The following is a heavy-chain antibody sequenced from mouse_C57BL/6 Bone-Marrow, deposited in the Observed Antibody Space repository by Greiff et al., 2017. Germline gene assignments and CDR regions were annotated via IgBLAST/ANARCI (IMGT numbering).Heavy chain of an antibody. CDR3: ARAGRGSYWYFDV. CDR2: IFWDDDK. Sequence: QVTLQVSGPGILQSSQTLSLTCSFSGFSLSPSGLGVSWIRQPSGKGLEWLALIFWDDDKRYNPSLTRRLTISKDTSRNQVFLKITSVETADTATYYCARAGRGSYWYFDVWGTGTTVTVSS. CDR1: GFSLSPSGLG. D-gene: IGHD3-3*01. V-gene: IGHV8-12*01. J-gene: IGHJ1*03.